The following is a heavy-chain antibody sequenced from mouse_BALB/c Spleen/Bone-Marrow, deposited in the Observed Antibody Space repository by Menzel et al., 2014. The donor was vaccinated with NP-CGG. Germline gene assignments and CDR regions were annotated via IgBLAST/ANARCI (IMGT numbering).Heavy chain of an antibody. Sequence: EVKLVESGGGLVQPGGSMQLSCVASGFTFSGYWMNWVRQSPEKGLEWIGEIRLKSNNFATHYAESVKGRFTISRDDSKSSVYLQMNNLRAEDTGIYYCTRDWDDAMDYWGQGTSVTVSS. J-gene: IGHJ4*01. CDR2: IRLKSNNFAT. CDR1: GFTFSGYW. CDR3: TRDWDDAMDY. D-gene: IGHD4-1*01. V-gene: IGHV6-6*02.